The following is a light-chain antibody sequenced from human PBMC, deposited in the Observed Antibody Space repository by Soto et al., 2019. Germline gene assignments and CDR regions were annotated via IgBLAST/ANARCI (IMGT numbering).Light chain of an antibody. CDR3: AAWDDSLNGDV. V-gene: IGLV1-44*01. CDR2: SNN. J-gene: IGLJ1*01. CDR1: SSNIGSNT. Sequence: QSVLTQPPSASGTPGQRVTISCSGSSSNIGSNTVNWYQQLPGTAPKLLIYSNNQRPSGVPDRFSGSKSGTSASLANSGLQSEDEADYYCAAWDDSLNGDVFGTGTKVTVL.